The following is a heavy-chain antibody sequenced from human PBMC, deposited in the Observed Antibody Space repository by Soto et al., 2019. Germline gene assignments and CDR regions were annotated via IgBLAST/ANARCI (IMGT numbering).Heavy chain of an antibody. CDR2: IFPILGIA. CDR3: ASMTTVTTGNLYDAFDI. Sequence: GASVKVSCKASGGTFSSYTISWVRQAPGQGLEWMGRIFPILGIANYAQKFQGRVTITADKSTSTAYMELSSLRSEDTAVYYCASMTTVTTGNLYDAFDIWGQGTMVTVSS. J-gene: IGHJ3*02. CDR1: GGTFSSYT. D-gene: IGHD4-17*01. V-gene: IGHV1-69*02.